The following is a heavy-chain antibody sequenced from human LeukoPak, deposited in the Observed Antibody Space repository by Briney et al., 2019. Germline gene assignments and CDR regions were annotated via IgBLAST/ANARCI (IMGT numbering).Heavy chain of an antibody. CDR1: GFTFSSYG. CDR2: IRYDGSNK. D-gene: IGHD5-18*01. V-gene: IGHV3-30*02. CDR3: AKDHFLYSYGSAYYFDY. Sequence: GGSLRLSCAASGFTFSSYGMHWFRQAPGKGLEWVAFIRYDGSNKYYADSVKGRFTISRDNSKNTLYLQMNSLRAEDTAVYYCAKDHFLYSYGSAYYFDYWGQGTLVTVSS. J-gene: IGHJ4*02.